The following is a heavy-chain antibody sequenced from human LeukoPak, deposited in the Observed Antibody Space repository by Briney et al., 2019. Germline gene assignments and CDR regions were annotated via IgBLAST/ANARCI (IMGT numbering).Heavy chain of an antibody. Sequence: SETLSLTCAVYGGSFSGYYWSWIRQPPGKGLEWIGEINHSGSTNYNPPLKSRVTISVDTSKNQFSLKLSSVTAADTAVYYCARRPSNYFDYWGQGTLVTVSS. V-gene: IGHV4-34*01. D-gene: IGHD6-6*01. CDR2: INHSGST. CDR1: GGSFSGYY. J-gene: IGHJ4*02. CDR3: ARRPSNYFDY.